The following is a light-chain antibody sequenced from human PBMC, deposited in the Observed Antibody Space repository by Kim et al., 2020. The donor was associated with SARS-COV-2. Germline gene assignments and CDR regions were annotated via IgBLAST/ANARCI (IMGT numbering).Light chain of an antibody. Sequence: QSVTLSWSGSTSNIGSDDVYWYQQLPGTAPKLLIYKNNERPSGVPDRFSGSKSGTSASLAISGLRSEDEADYYCATWADTLSGPGVFGGGTKLTVL. V-gene: IGLV1-47*01. CDR3: ATWADTLSGPGV. CDR2: KNN. J-gene: IGLJ3*02. CDR1: TSNIGSDD.